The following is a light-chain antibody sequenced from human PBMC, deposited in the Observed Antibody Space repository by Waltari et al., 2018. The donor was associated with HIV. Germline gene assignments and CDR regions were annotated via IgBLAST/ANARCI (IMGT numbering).Light chain of an antibody. Sequence: YVLTQPPSVSVAQGKTATITCEGDRIGTKSVHWYQQKSGQAPQLIIYYDSDRPSGIPGRLSGCNSGSAATLTISRVEDGDEADYYCEVWDETRNRVVFGGGTKLFAL. CDR1: RIGTKS. V-gene: IGLV3-21*04. CDR2: YDS. CDR3: EVWDETRNRVV. J-gene: IGLJ2*01.